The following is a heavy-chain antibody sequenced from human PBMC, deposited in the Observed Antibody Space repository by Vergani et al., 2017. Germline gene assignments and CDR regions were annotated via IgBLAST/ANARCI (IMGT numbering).Heavy chain of an antibody. Sequence: EVQLVQSGAEVKKPEVSLRIFCDGSGYSFTSYWIRGVRQMPAKGLVVMGRIDPSDSYTNYNPSFQSHVTISADKSINTAYLQWSSLEASDTAMYYCASTKLGYWGQGTLVTVSS. CDR1: GYSFTSYW. CDR3: ASTKLGY. V-gene: IGHV5-10-1*03. D-gene: IGHD2-8*01. J-gene: IGHJ4*02. CDR2: IDPSDSYT.